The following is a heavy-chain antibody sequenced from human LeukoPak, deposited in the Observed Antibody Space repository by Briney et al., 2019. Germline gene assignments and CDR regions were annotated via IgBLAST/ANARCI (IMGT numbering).Heavy chain of an antibody. Sequence: PSETLSLTCAVYGGSFGGYSWNWSRQSPEKGLEWIGKVDHNGVTSYNPSLKSRVTISLDTSKNQFSLRLSSVTAADMALYYCARLKSLVYVWGTYRFFDFWGQGTLVTVSS. CDR2: VDHNGVT. J-gene: IGHJ4*02. CDR3: ARLKSLVYVWGTYRFFDF. D-gene: IGHD3-16*02. V-gene: IGHV4-34*01. CDR1: GGSFGGYS.